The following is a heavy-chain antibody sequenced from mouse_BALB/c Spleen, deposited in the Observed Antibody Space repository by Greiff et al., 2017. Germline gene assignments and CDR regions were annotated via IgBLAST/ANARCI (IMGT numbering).Heavy chain of an antibody. J-gene: IGHJ1*01. D-gene: IGHD2-12*01. Sequence: VQLKESGGGLVQPGGSLKLSCAASGFTFSSYGMSWVRQTPDKRLELVATINSNGGSTYYPDSVKGRFTISRDNTKNTLYLQMSSLKSEDTAMYYCARERTEGCDSSSYWYFDVWGAGTTVTVSA. CDR3: ARERTEGCDSSSYWYFDV. CDR2: INSNGGST. V-gene: IGHV5-6-3*01. CDR1: GFTFSSYG.